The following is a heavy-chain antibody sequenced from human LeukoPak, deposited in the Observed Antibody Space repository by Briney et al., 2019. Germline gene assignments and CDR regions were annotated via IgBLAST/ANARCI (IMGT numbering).Heavy chain of an antibody. Sequence: GGSLRLSCAASGSTFSSYGMHWVRQAPGKGLEWVAVISYDGSNKYYADSVKGRFTISRDNSKNTLYLQMNSLGAEDTAVYYCAKHMTTVTTSDPDYWGQGTLVTVSS. D-gene: IGHD4-17*01. CDR3: AKHMTTVTTSDPDY. V-gene: IGHV3-30*18. CDR1: GSTFSSYG. CDR2: ISYDGSNK. J-gene: IGHJ4*02.